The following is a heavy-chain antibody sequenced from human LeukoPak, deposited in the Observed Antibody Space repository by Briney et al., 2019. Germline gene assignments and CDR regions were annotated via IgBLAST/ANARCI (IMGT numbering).Heavy chain of an antibody. D-gene: IGHD4-23*01. V-gene: IGHV4-39*02. J-gene: IGHJ6*02. Sequence: SETLSLTCIVSGGSISSISSNNYHWGWIRQPPGKGLEWIGSIYYSGSTYYNPSLKSRVTITVDTSKNQFSLKLSSVTAADTALYYCAREMGVVTAHGIDVWGQGTTVTVSS. CDR2: IYYSGST. CDR1: GGSISSISSNNYH. CDR3: AREMGVVTAHGIDV.